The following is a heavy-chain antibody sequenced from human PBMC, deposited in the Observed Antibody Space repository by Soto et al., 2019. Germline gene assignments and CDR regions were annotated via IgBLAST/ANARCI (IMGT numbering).Heavy chain of an antibody. J-gene: IGHJ6*02. Sequence: EVQLLESGGGLEQPGGSLRLSCAASGFTFSSYAMSWVRQAPGKGLEWVSGISGSGGSTYIADSVKGRFTISRDNSKNTLYLQMNSLRAEDTAVYYCAKDMRELLGAGMDVWGQGTTVTVSS. D-gene: IGHD1-26*01. CDR2: ISGSGGST. CDR1: GFTFSSYA. V-gene: IGHV3-23*01. CDR3: AKDMRELLGAGMDV.